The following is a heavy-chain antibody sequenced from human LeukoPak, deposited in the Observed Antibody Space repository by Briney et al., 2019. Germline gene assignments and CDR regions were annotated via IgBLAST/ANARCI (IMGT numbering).Heavy chain of an antibody. Sequence: ASVKVSCKASGYTFSNSGISWVRQAPGQGLEWMGWINPNSGGTTYAQKFQGRVTMTRDTSITTAYMELSRLRSDDTAVYYCARDDYKTLYYYYYMDVWGKGTTVIVSS. CDR2: INPNSGGT. D-gene: IGHD3-16*01. CDR3: ARDDYKTLYYYYYMDV. CDR1: GYTFSNSG. V-gene: IGHV1-2*02. J-gene: IGHJ6*03.